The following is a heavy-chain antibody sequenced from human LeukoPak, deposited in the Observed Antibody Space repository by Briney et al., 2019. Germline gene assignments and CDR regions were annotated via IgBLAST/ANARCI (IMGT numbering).Heavy chain of an antibody. V-gene: IGHV4-59*12. Sequence: SETLSLTCTVSGGSISSYYWSWIRQPPGKGLEWIGYIYYSGSTNYNPSLKSRVTISVDTSKNQFSLKLSSVTAADTAVYYCASIRWELLSGNYWGQGTLVTVSS. J-gene: IGHJ4*02. CDR3: ASIRWELLSGNY. D-gene: IGHD1-26*01. CDR1: GGSISSYY. CDR2: IYYSGST.